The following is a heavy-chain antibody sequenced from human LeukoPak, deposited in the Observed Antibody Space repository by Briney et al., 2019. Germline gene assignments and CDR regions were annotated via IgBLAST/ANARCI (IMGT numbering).Heavy chain of an antibody. V-gene: IGHV1-69*13. J-gene: IGHJ4*02. Sequence: GASVKVSCKASGYTFTSYGISWVRQAPGQGLEWMGGIIPIFGTANYAQKFQGRVTITADESTSTAYMELSSLRSEDTAVYYCARAYLGSGVAAADYFDYWGQGTLVTVSS. CDR1: GYTFTSYG. D-gene: IGHD6-13*01. CDR2: IIPIFGTA. CDR3: ARAYLGSGVAAADYFDY.